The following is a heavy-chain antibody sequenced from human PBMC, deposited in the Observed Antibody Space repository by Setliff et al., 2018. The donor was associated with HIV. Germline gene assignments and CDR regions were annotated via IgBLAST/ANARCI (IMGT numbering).Heavy chain of an antibody. CDR2: IYYSGST. V-gene: IGHV4-59*01. J-gene: IGHJ3*02. CDR1: GGSFSGYY. CDR3: ARRGYSYGYADAFDI. D-gene: IGHD5-18*01. Sequence: PSETLSLTCAVYGGSFSGYYWSWIRQPPGKGLEWIGSIYYSGSTNYHPSLKSRVTISVDTSKNQFSLKLSSVTAADTAVYYCARRGYSYGYADAFDIWGQGTMVTVSS.